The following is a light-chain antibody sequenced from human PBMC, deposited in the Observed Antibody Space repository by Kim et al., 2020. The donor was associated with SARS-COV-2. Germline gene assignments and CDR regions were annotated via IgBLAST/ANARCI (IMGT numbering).Light chain of an antibody. CDR1: QDIGSY. Sequence: SCGARLTFTCQASQDIGSYLNWYHQKPGKAPKLLIFDASTLQTGVPSRFSGSGSGTDFSFTITNLQPEDVGTYYCQQYSYLPPLTFGGGTKVDIK. CDR3: QQYSYLPPLT. CDR2: DAS. J-gene: IGKJ4*01. V-gene: IGKV1-33*01.